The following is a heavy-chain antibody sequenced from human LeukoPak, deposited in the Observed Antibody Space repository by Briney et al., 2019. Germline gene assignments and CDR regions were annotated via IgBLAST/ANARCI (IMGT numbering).Heavy chain of an antibody. Sequence: GGSLRLSCAASGFTFSSYSMNWVRQAPGKGLEWVSSISSSSSYIYYADSVKGRFTISRDNAKNSLYLQMNSLRAEDTAVYYCARVALVPAINWFDPWGQGTLVTVSS. CDR1: GFTFSSYS. CDR3: ARVALVPAINWFDP. CDR2: ISSSSSYI. D-gene: IGHD2-2*01. J-gene: IGHJ5*02. V-gene: IGHV3-21*01.